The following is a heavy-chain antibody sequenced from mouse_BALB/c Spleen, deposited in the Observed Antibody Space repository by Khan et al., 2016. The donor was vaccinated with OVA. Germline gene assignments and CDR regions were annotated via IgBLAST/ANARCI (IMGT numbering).Heavy chain of an antibody. CDR3: PRPAYDGYSDY. CDR2: ISTYSGNT. D-gene: IGHD2-3*01. J-gene: IGHJ2*01. V-gene: IGHV1S137*01. Sequence: QVQLQQSGPELVRPGVSVKISCKGSGYTFTDYAMYWVKQSHAESLEWIGLISTYSGNTNYNQKLKGKATMTVDKSSTTDYMEVARLTSEDSAIYYCPRPAYDGYSDYWGQGTTLTVSS. CDR1: GYTFTDYA.